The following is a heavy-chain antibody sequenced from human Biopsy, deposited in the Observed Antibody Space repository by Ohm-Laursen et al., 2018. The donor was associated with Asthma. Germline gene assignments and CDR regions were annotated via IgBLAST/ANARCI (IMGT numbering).Heavy chain of an antibody. V-gene: IGHV1-3*01. J-gene: IGHJ3*02. CDR2: INAGNGNT. D-gene: IGHD3-9*01. CDR3: ARTYYDFLTGQVIDAFAI. Sequence: ASVKVSCKAFGYTFISYAIHWVRQAPGQRLEWMGWINAGNGNTKYSQKFQGRVTITRDTSASTAYMELSSLRSEDTAVYYCARTYYDFLTGQVIDAFAIWGQGTMVTVSS. CDR1: GYTFISYA.